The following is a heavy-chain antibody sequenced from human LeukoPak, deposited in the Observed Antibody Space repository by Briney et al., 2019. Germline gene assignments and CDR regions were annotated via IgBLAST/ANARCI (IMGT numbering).Heavy chain of an antibody. V-gene: IGHV3-20*01. D-gene: IGHD1-26*01. J-gene: IGHJ6*03. Sequence: GWSLRLPCAASGFTFDDYGMSWVRQAPGRGLEWVSGINWNGGSTGYADSVKGRFTISRDNAKNSLYLQMNSLRAEDTALYLCARELVGATYYYYMDVWGRGTTVTVSS. CDR1: GFTFDDYG. CDR3: ARELVGATYYYYMDV. CDR2: INWNGGST.